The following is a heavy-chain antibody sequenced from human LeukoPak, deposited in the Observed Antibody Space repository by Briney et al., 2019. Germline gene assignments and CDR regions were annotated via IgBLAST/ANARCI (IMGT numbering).Heavy chain of an antibody. CDR1: GGSISSYY. CDR2: IYYSGST. D-gene: IGHD6-6*01. J-gene: IGHJ4*02. Sequence: SETLSLTCTVSGGSISSYYWSWIRQPPGKGLEWIGYIYYSGSTNYNPSLKSRVTISVDTSKNQFSLKLSSVTAADTAVYYCASMGARPSAFDYWGQGTLVTVSS. V-gene: IGHV4-59*01. CDR3: ASMGARPSAFDY.